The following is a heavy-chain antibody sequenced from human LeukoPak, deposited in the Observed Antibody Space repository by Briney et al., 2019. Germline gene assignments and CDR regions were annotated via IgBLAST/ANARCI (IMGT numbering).Heavy chain of an antibody. V-gene: IGHV4-4*07. CDR3: ATGATSPIPGAATYTDF. Sequence: PSETLSLTCTVSGGSMSSHYWSWIRQPAGKGQERIGRIFASGRVNYSPSLMSRVTMSLDMSKNQVSLKLTSVTAADTAIYYCATGATSPIPGAATYTDFWGQGTLVTVSS. D-gene: IGHD1-26*01. J-gene: IGHJ4*02. CDR1: GGSMSSHY. CDR2: IFASGRV.